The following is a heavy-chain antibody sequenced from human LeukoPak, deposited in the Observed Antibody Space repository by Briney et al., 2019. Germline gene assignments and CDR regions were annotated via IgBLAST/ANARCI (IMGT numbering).Heavy chain of an antibody. CDR1: GVSISSGNW. Sequence: SETLSLTCAVYGVSISSGNWWTWVRQPPGKGLEWIGKTHRGGDTKYNPSLNGRVTISMDNSKNQLSLNLISVTAADTAMYYCATRDQSRTFLVPLDSWGQGTLVTVSS. D-gene: IGHD3-3*02. CDR3: ATRDQSRTFLVPLDS. J-gene: IGHJ4*02. CDR2: THRGGDT. V-gene: IGHV4/OR15-8*02.